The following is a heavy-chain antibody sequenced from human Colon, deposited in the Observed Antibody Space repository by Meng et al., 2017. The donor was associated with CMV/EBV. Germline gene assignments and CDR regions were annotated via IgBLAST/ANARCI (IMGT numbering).Heavy chain of an antibody. CDR3: ARGRDYSNQWTLDT. J-gene: IGHJ5*02. D-gene: IGHD4-11*01. V-gene: IGHV3-23*01. CDR2: LTGSGVNI. Sequence: GGSLRLSCAASGFTFNNYAMAWVRQAPGKGLEWVSALTGSGVNIYYADSVKGRFTISRDNSKNTLYLHMSSLRAEDTAIYYCARGRDYSNQWTLDTWGQGTPVTVSS. CDR1: GFTFNNYA.